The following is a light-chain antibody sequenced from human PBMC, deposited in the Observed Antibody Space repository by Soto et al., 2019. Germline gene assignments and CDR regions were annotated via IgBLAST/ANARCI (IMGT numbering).Light chain of an antibody. V-gene: IGKV3-15*01. CDR2: GAS. J-gene: IGKJ1*01. CDR1: QSVSIS. CDR3: QQYYSTPWT. Sequence: EIVMTQSPATLSVSPGERPTLSCRASQSVSISLAWYQQNPGQPPRLLISGASTRATGIPARFSGSGSGTEFTLTISSLQAEDVAVYYCQQYYSTPWTFGQGSEVDIK.